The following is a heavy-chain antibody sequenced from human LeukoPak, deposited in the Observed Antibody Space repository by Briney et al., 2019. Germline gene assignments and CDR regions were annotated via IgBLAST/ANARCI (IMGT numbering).Heavy chain of an antibody. Sequence: SVKVSCKASGGTFSSYAISWVRQAPGQGLEWMGGIIPIFGTANYAQKFQGRVTITADESTSTAYMELSSLRSEDTAVYYCARPRHPAKVRGVGDAFDIWGQGTMVTVSS. CDR3: ARPRHPAKVRGVGDAFDI. CDR2: IIPIFGTA. D-gene: IGHD3-10*01. CDR1: GGTFSSYA. J-gene: IGHJ3*02. V-gene: IGHV1-69*13.